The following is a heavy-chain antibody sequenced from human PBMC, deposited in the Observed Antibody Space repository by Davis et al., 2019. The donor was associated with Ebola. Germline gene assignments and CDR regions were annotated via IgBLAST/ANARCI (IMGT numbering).Heavy chain of an antibody. J-gene: IGHJ4*02. CDR2: IWYDGSNK. V-gene: IGHV3-33*08. Sequence: GGSLRLSCAVSGFTFSGHSMHWVRQAPGKGLEWVAVIWYDGSNKQYADSVKGRFTISRDNSKNTQYLQMNSLRAEDTAVYYCARDSTVMVTFFDYWGQGTLVTVSS. CDR1: GFTFSGHS. D-gene: IGHD5-18*01. CDR3: ARDSTVMVTFFDY.